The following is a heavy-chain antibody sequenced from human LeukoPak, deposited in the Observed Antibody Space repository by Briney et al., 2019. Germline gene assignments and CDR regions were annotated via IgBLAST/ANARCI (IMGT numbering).Heavy chain of an antibody. CDR2: ITGSGDEA. J-gene: IGHJ4*02. V-gene: IGHV3-23*01. Sequence: GGSLRLSCAASGFPFTSAMGWVRQAPGKGLEWVSSITGSGDEAFYADSVKGRFTIFRDNSKNTLYLQMNSLRAEDTAVYYCAKGVSQPKYYFEYWGRGTLVTVSS. CDR3: AKGVSQPKYYFEY. D-gene: IGHD2-2*01. CDR1: GFPFTSA.